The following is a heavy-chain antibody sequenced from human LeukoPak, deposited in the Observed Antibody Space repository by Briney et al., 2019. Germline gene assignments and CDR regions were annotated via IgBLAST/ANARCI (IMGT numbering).Heavy chain of an antibody. Sequence: PAETLSVTCTVSVGSIRSYYWRWIRQSPGKGLEWIGYIYYSGSTNYNPSLKSRVTISVDTSKNQFSLKLSSVTAADTAVYYCARGYGDYAQYFDYWGQGTLVTVSS. J-gene: IGHJ4*02. CDR2: IYYSGST. V-gene: IGHV4-59*01. CDR1: VGSIRSYY. CDR3: ARGYGDYAQYFDY. D-gene: IGHD4-17*01.